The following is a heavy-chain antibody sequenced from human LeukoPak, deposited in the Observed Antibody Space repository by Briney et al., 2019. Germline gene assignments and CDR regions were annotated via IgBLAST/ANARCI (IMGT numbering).Heavy chain of an antibody. V-gene: IGHV3-7*01. CDR1: GFTFSSYW. J-gene: IGHJ4*02. Sequence: PGGSLRLSCAASGFTFSSYWMNWVRQAPGKGLEWVADIKQDGSEEYYVDAVKGRFIISRDNSKNTLYLQMNSLRVEDTSVYYCARLRGYSYGDLDYWGPGTLVTVSS. CDR2: IKQDGSEE. D-gene: IGHD5-18*01. CDR3: ARLRGYSYGDLDY.